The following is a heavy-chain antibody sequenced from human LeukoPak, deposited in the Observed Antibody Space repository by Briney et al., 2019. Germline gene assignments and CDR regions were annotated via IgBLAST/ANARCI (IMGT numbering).Heavy chain of an antibody. CDR2: ISSSGFNI. Sequence: GGSLGLSCAASGFTFSSYWMSWVRQAPGKGLEWVSYISSSGFNIYYADSVKGRFTISRDNAKNSLYLQMNSLRAEDTAVYYCAGQSRLGYCSGGSCYSQPFDPWGQGTLVTVSS. J-gene: IGHJ5*02. CDR1: GFTFSSYW. D-gene: IGHD2-15*01. CDR3: AGQSRLGYCSGGSCYSQPFDP. V-gene: IGHV3-48*04.